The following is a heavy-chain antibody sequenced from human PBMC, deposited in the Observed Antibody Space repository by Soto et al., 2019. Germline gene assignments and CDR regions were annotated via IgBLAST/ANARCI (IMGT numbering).Heavy chain of an antibody. Sequence: GGSLRLSCAASGFTFSSYWMHWVRQAPGKXLVWVSRINSDGSSTSYADSVKGRFTISRDNAKNTLYLQMNSLRAEDTAVYYCASDRTLWFGELFSYYYGMDVWGQGTTVTVLL. D-gene: IGHD3-10*01. CDR3: ASDRTLWFGELFSYYYGMDV. CDR2: INSDGSST. CDR1: GFTFSSYW. J-gene: IGHJ6*02. V-gene: IGHV3-74*01.